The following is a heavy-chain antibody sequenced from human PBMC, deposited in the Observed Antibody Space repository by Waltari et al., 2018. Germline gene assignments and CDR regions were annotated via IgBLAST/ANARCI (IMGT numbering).Heavy chain of an antibody. CDR2: MKSKTDGGTT. V-gene: IGHV3-15*01. J-gene: IGHJ4*02. Sequence: EVQLVESGGGLVKPGGSLRLSCAASGFTFSNAWMSWVRQAPGKGRGWLGRMKSKTDGGTTDYAGPVKGRFTISRDDSKNTLYLQMNSLKTEYTAVYYCTTALPGYCSNGVCYNFDYWGQGTLVTVSS. CDR1: GFTFSNAW. CDR3: TTALPGYCSNGVCYNFDY. D-gene: IGHD2-8*01.